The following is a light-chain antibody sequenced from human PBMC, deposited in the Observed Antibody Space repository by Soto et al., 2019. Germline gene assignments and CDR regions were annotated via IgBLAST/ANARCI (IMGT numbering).Light chain of an antibody. Sequence: DLAVTQSPDSLAVSLGERATINCKSSQPLLYSQRTYLAWYQQKSGQPPKLLIYWASTRESVVPDRFSGSGSGRDFTLHISRLQAEDVAVYYCQQYYSSPPWLGQGTRVESK. CDR3: QQYYSSPPW. CDR1: QPLLYSQRTY. J-gene: IGKJ1*01. V-gene: IGKV4-1*01. CDR2: WAS.